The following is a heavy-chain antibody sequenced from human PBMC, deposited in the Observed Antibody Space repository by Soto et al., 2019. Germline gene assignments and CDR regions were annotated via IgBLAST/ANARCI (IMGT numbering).Heavy chain of an antibody. CDR2: IYPGDSDS. CDR1: GYSFTTYW. D-gene: IGHD3-22*01. V-gene: IGHV5-51*01. Sequence: GESLKISCKGSGYSFTTYWIGWVRQMPGKGLEWMGIIYPGDSDSRYSPYFQGQVTISADKSISTAYLQWSSLKASDTAMYYCARREVTYDSSGYYPEAFDIWGQGTMVTVSS. CDR3: ARREVTYDSSGYYPEAFDI. J-gene: IGHJ3*02.